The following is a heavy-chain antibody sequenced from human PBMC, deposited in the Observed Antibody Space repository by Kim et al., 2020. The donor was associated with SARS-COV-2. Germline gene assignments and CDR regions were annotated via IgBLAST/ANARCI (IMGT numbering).Heavy chain of an antibody. D-gene: IGHD5-18*01. J-gene: IGHJ6*02. CDR3: AKSYGEYYYYYGLDV. V-gene: IGHV3-23*01. Sequence: ADAVKGRLTMSRENSKNTLYLQMNSMRDEDTAVYYCAKSYGEYYYYYGLDVWGQGTTVSVSS.